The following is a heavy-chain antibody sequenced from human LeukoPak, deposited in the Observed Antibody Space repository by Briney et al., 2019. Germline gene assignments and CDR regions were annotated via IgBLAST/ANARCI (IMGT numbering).Heavy chain of an antibody. Sequence: SETLSLTCAVYGGSFSGYYWSWIRQPPGKGLEWIGSIYYSGSTYYNPSLKSRVTISVDTSKNQFSLKLSSVTAADTAVYYCAREVVGATHYYYYMDVWGKGTTVTVSS. J-gene: IGHJ6*03. CDR3: AREVVGATHYYYYMDV. CDR2: IYYSGST. CDR1: GGSFSGYY. D-gene: IGHD1-26*01. V-gene: IGHV4-34*01.